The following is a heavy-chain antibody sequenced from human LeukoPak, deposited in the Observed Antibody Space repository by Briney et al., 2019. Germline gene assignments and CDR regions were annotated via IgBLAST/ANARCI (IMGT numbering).Heavy chain of an antibody. CDR1: GFTFSSYA. D-gene: IGHD1-26*01. CDR3: AKDHSVGATTGDFDY. V-gene: IGHV3-23*01. J-gene: IGHJ4*02. CDR2: ISGSGGST. Sequence: GGSLRLSCAASGFTFSSYAMSWARQAPGKGLEWVSAISGSGGSTYYADSVKGRFTISRDNSKNTLYLQMNSLRAEDTAVYYCAKDHSVGATTGDFDYWGQGTLVTVSS.